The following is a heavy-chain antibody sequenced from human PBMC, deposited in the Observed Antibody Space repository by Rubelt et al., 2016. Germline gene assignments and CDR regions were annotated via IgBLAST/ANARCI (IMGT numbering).Heavy chain of an antibody. Sequence: QVQLVQSGAEVKKPGASVKVSCKASGYTFTSYGISWVRQAPGQGLEWMGWISAYNGNTNYAKKVQGRLTMTTDTSTSTAYMELRSLRSDDTAVYYCARVEYYYDSSGYSDYWGQGTLVTVSS. CDR2: ISAYNGNT. CDR1: GYTFTSYG. V-gene: IGHV1-18*01. D-gene: IGHD3-22*01. J-gene: IGHJ4*02. CDR3: ARVEYYYDSSGYSDY.